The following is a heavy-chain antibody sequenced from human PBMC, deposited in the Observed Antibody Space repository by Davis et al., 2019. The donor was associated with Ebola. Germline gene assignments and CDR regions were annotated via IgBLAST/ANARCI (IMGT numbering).Heavy chain of an antibody. J-gene: IGHJ6*03. CDR3: ARDEGYSSSSILGYYYMDV. Sequence: SETLSLTCTVSGGSISSSSYYWGWIRQPPGKGLEWIGSIYYSGSTYYNPSLKSRVTISVDTSKNQFSLKLSSVTAADTAVYYCARDEGYSSSSILGYYYMDVWGKGTTVTVSS. CDR2: IYYSGST. D-gene: IGHD6-6*01. V-gene: IGHV4-39*02. CDR1: GGSISSSSYY.